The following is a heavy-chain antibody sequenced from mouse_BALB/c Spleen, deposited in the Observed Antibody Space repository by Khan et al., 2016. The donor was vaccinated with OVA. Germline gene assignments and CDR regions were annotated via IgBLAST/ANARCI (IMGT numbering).Heavy chain of an antibody. J-gene: IGHJ4*01. CDR2: INPRSGYT. CDR1: GYTFTSNT. V-gene: IGHV1-4*01. CDR3: ARRTTGYTMDS. D-gene: IGHD2-14*01. Sequence: QVRLQQSGAELARPGASVRMSCKASGYTFTSNTMHWIKQRPGQGLEWIGYINPRSGYTNYNHNFKDKATLTADKSSSTAYMQLSSLTSEDSAVYYCARRTTGYTMDSGGQGTSVTVSS.